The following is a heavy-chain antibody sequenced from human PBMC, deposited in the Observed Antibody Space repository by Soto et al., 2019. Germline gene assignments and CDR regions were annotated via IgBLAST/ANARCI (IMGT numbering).Heavy chain of an antibody. D-gene: IGHD1-7*01. V-gene: IGHV3-33*01. Sequence: SLRLSCAASGFTFSSYGMHWVRQAPGKGLEWVAAIWYDGSNKYYADSVKGRFTISRDNSKNTLYLQMNSLRAEDTAVYYCARASITGTYGYYYGMNVWGQGTTVTVSS. CDR3: ARASITGTYGYYYGMNV. J-gene: IGHJ6*02. CDR2: IWYDGSNK. CDR1: GFTFSSYG.